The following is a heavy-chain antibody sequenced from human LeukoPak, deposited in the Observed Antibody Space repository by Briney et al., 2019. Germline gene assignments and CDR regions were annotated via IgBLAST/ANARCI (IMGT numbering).Heavy chain of an antibody. V-gene: IGHV3-23*01. CDR3: AKAPATGEGYYFYYMDV. Sequence: GSLRLSCAASGFASGFTFSDYAVSWVRQAPGKGPEWVASVNGRGATTYYADSVRGRFTISRDNSKNTLYLQMISLGADDTAVYFCAKAPATGEGYYFYYMDVWDKGTTVTVSS. CDR2: VNGRGATT. D-gene: IGHD7-27*01. CDR1: GFTFSDYA. J-gene: IGHJ6*03.